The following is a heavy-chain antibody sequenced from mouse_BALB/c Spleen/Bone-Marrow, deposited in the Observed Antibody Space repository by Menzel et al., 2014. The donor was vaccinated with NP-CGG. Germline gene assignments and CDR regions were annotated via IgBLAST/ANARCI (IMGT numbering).Heavy chain of an antibody. V-gene: IGHV2-9*02. CDR1: GFSLTIYG. D-gene: IGHD2-14*01. CDR3: ARDDYRYGAH. J-gene: IGHJ3*01. CDR2: IWAGGST. Sequence: VQLQQSGPGLVAPSQSLSITCTVSGFSLTIYGVHWVRQPPGKGLEWLGVIWAGGSTNYDSALMSRLSISKDNSKSQVFLKMNSLQTDETAMYYCARDDYRYGAHWGQGTLVTVSA.